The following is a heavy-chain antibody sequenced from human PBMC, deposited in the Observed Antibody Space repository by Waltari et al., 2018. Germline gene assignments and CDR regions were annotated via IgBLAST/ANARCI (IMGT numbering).Heavy chain of an antibody. D-gene: IGHD2-8*01. CDR1: GFTFNNFA. Sequence: QVQLVESGGGVVQPGESLRLSCAASGFTFNNFAIHWVRQAPGKGLEWVAVVSYDGKTTHYPDSVTGRFIISRDNSKNPLYLQMNSLRAEDTAVYYCARDFSGRRPTNWVDPWGQGTLVTVSS. CDR2: VSYDGKTT. J-gene: IGHJ5*02. CDR3: ARDFSGRRPTNWVDP. V-gene: IGHV3-30*04.